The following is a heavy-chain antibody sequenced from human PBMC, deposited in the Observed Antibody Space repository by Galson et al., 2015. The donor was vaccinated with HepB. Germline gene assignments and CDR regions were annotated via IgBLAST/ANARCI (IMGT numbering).Heavy chain of an antibody. CDR1: GYTFTGFY. V-gene: IGHV1-2*02. CDR3: ARESFDLRWYRAFDY. J-gene: IGHJ4*02. CDR2: INPSTGGT. Sequence: SVKVSCKASGYTFTGFYIHWVRQAPGQGLEWMGWINPSTGGTNYAQKFQGRVTVTRDTSISTAYMELSRLRSDDTAVYYCARESFDLRWYRAFDYWGQGTLVTVSS. D-gene: IGHD4-23*01.